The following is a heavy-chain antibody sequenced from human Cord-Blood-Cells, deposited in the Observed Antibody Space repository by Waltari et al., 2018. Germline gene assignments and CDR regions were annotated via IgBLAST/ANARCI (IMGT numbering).Heavy chain of an antibody. J-gene: IGHJ4*02. D-gene: IGHD3-22*01. Sequence: QVQLQESGPGLVKPSETLSLTCAVSGYSISSGYYWGWIRQPPGKGLEWIGSIYHSGSTDYNPYLKSRVTISVDTSKNQFSLKLSSVTAADTAVYYCARGGYYDSSGYYDYWGQGTLVTVSS. CDR1: GYSISSGYY. CDR3: ARGGYYDSSGYYDY. CDR2: IYHSGST. V-gene: IGHV4-38-2*01.